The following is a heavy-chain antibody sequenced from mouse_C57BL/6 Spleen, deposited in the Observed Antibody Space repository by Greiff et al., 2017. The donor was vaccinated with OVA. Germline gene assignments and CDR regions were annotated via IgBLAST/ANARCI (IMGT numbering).Heavy chain of an antibody. CDR2: IDPNSGGT. CDR1: GYTFTSYW. J-gene: IGHJ2*01. D-gene: IGHD1-1*01. V-gene: IGHV1-72*01. Sequence: VQLQQPGAELVKPGASVKLSCKASGYTFTSYWMHWVKQRPGRGLEWIGRIDPNSGGTKYNEKFKSKATLTVDKPSSTAYMQLSSLTSEDSAVYYCARSGITTVVATEYFDYWGQGTTLTVSS. CDR3: ARSGITTVVATEYFDY.